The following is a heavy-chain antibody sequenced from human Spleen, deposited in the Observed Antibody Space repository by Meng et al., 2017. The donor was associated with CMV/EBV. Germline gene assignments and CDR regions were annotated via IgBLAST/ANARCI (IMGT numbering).Heavy chain of an antibody. CDR3: AHLVMREEQLVWKFAFDF. CDR1: LSTGGVG. D-gene: IGHD6-13*01. V-gene: IGHV2-5*02. J-gene: IGHJ3*01. Sequence: LSTGGVGVGWIHQPPGKALEWLALIFWDDDERYRPSLKRRLTITKATSKNQVVLTMTKMDPVDTATYYCAHLVMREEQLVWKFAFDFWGQGTMVTVSS. CDR2: IFWDDDE.